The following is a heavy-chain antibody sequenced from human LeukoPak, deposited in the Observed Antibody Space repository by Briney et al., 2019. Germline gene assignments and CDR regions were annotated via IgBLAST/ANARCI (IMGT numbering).Heavy chain of an antibody. CDR3: ARGVVGYYMDV. CDR1: GGSIRSGDYY. V-gene: IGHV4-30-4*08. Sequence: PSETLSLTCTVSGGSIRSGDYYWSWIRQPPGKGLEWLGYIDYSGSTYYNPSLKSRVTISVDTSKNQFSLKLSSVTAADTAVYYCARGVVGYYMDVWGKGTTVTVSS. J-gene: IGHJ6*03. CDR2: IDYSGST.